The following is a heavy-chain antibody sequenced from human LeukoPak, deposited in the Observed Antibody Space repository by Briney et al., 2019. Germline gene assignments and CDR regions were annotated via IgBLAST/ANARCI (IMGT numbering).Heavy chain of an antibody. CDR2: ISAYNGNT. J-gene: IGHJ3*02. CDR1: GYTFTSCA. CDR3: ARDRQYSSSWDDAFDI. D-gene: IGHD6-13*01. V-gene: IGHV1-18*01. Sequence: ASVKVSCKASGYTFTSCAISWVRQAPGQGLEWMGWISAYNGNTNYAQKLQGRVTMTTDTSTSTAYMELRSLRSDDTAVYYCARDRQYSSSWDDAFDIWGQGTMVTVSS.